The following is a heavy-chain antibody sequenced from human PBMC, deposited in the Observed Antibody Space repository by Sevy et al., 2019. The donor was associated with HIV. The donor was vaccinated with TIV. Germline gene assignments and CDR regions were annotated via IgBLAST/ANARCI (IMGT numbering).Heavy chain of an antibody. CDR2: ISGSGGST. CDR1: GFTFSSYA. D-gene: IGHD3-16*01. Sequence: GGSLRLSCAASGFTFSSYAMSWVRQAPGKGLEWVSAISGSGGSTYYADSVKGRFTISRDNSKNTLYLQMNSLRAEDTAVYYCAKEVMITPNHTDAFDIWGQGTMVTVSS. CDR3: AKEVMITPNHTDAFDI. J-gene: IGHJ3*02. V-gene: IGHV3-23*01.